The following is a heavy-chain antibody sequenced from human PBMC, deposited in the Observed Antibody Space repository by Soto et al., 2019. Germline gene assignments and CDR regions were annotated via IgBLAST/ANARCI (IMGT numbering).Heavy chain of an antibody. J-gene: IGHJ5*02. CDR2: IYFGGTT. CDR3: ARPGAYYNSLDP. V-gene: IGHV4-59*08. D-gene: IGHD1-1*01. Sequence: SEDLSLTWTVSGGSLSPNHWAWIRQPPGKGLEWVGYIYFGGTTSYNPSLKSRVTISLETSNSQFSLRLTSVTAADTAVYYCARPGAYYNSLDPLGPGTLITVS. CDR1: GGSLSPNH.